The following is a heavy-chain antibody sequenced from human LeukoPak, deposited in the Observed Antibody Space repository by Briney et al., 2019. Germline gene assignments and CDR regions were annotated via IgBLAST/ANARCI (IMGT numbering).Heavy chain of an antibody. CDR1: GYTFSSYV. CDR3: ARDNTWYFDL. Sequence: GASVKVSCTASGYTFSSYVISWVRQAPGQGLEWMGWISPYNGNTNSAQRFQGRVTMTTDTSTSAAYMELTSLRSDDTAVYYCARDNTWYFDLWGRGTLVTVSS. CDR2: ISPYNGNT. V-gene: IGHV1-18*01. J-gene: IGHJ2*01. D-gene: IGHD2/OR15-2a*01.